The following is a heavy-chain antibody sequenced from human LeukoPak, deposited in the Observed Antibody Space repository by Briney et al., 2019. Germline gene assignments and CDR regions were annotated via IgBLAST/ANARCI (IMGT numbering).Heavy chain of an antibody. V-gene: IGHV3-21*01. Sequence: PGGSLRLSCAASGFTFSSYEMNWVRQAPGKGLEWVSSISSSSSYIYYADSVKGRFTISRDNAKNSLYLQMNSLRAEDTAVYYCARVYSMVNQFWGQGTMVTVSS. CDR2: ISSSSSYI. J-gene: IGHJ3*01. CDR3: ARVYSMVNQF. D-gene: IGHD5-18*01. CDR1: GFTFSSYE.